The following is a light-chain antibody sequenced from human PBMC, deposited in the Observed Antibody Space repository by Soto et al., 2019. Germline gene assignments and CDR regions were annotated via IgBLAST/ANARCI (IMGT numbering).Light chain of an antibody. CDR1: NIGSKN. J-gene: IGLJ2*01. Sequence: SYELTQPLSVSVALGQTARITCGGNNIGSKNVHWYQQKPGQAPALVIYRASSRPSGIPERFSGSNSGNTATLTISRAQAGDEADFYRQVWDSSTVLFGGGAQLTVL. V-gene: IGLV3-9*01. CDR2: RAS. CDR3: QVWDSSTVL.